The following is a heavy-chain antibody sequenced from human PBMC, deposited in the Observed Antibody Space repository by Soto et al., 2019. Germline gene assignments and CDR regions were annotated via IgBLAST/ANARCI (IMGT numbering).Heavy chain of an antibody. CDR1: GFTFSSYG. J-gene: IGHJ4*02. CDR3: AKEGGLSGSYYISSSYYFDY. CDR2: ISYDGSNT. D-gene: IGHD1-26*01. Sequence: PGGSLRLSCVASGFTFSSYGMHWVRQAPGKGLEWVAIISYDGSNTYYAVSVKGRFTISRDNSKNTLYLQMNSLRAEDTSVYYYAKEGGLSGSYYISSSYYFDYWGQGTLVTVSS. V-gene: IGHV3-30*18.